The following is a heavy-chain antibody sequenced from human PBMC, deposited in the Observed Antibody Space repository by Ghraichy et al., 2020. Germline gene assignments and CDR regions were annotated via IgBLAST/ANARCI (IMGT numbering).Heavy chain of an antibody. V-gene: IGHV1-69*13. CDR3: ARVSSNYDLVIDP. CDR1: GGTFSSYA. Sequence: SVKVSCKASGGTFSSYAISWVRQAPGQGLEWMGGIIPIFGTANYAQKFQGRVTITADESTSTAYMELSSLRSEDTAVYYCARVSSNYDLVIDPWGQGTLVTVSS. J-gene: IGHJ5*02. CDR2: IIPIFGTA. D-gene: IGHD4-11*01.